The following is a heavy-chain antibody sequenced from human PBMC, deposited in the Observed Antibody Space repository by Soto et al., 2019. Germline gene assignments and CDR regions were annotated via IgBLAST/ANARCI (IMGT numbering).Heavy chain of an antibody. CDR2: ISSSSSYI. CDR3: ARAPFSNWPTFWSGYSQGYGMDV. J-gene: IGHJ6*02. V-gene: IGHV3-21*01. D-gene: IGHD3-3*01. Sequence: PGGSLRLSCAASGFTFSSYSMNWVRQVPGKGLEWVSSISSSSSYIYYADSVKGRFTISRDNAKNSLYLQMNSLRAEDTAVYYCARAPFSNWPTFWSGYSQGYGMDVWGQGTTVTVSS. CDR1: GFTFSSYS.